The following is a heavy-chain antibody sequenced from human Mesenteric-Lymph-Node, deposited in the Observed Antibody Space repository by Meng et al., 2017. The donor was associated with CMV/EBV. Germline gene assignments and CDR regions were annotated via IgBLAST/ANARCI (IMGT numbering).Heavy chain of an antibody. J-gene: IGHJ4*02. CDR3: ARVTGYRRGFDY. Sequence: ASVKVSCKTSGYTFTNFYMHWVRQAPGQGLEWMGIINPSGGTTTYSQKLQGRVSMTRDTSTSTLYMELSSLISEDTAVYYCARVTGYRRGFDYWGQGTLVTVSS. D-gene: IGHD6-13*01. V-gene: IGHV1-46*04. CDR2: INPSGGTT. CDR1: GYTFTNFY.